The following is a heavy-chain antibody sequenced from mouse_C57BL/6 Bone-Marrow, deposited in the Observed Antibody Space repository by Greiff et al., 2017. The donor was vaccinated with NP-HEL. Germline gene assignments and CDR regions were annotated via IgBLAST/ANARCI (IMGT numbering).Heavy chain of an antibody. J-gene: IGHJ4*01. CDR3: AREGPVVAPYAMDY. D-gene: IGHD1-1*01. Sequence: DVMLVESGGGLVKPGGSLKLSCAASGFTFSSYAMSWVRQTPEKRLEWVATISDGGSYTYYPDNVKGRFTISRDNAKNNLYLQMSHLKSEDTAMYYCAREGPVVAPYAMDYWGQGTSVTVSS. CDR2: ISDGGSYT. CDR1: GFTFSSYA. V-gene: IGHV5-4*03.